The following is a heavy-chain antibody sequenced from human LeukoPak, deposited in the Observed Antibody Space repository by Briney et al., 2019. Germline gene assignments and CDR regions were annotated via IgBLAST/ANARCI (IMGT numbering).Heavy chain of an antibody. V-gene: IGHV4-34*01. CDR2: IKHSGST. J-gene: IGHJ5*02. CDR3: ARAFRYCSSTSCYADWFDP. Sequence: PSETLSLTCAVYGGSFSGYYWSWIRQPPGKGLEWIGEIKHSGSTNYNPSLKSRVTISVDTSKNQFSLKLSSVTAADTAVYYCARAFRYCSSTSCYADWFDPWGQGTLVTVSS. CDR1: GGSFSGYY. D-gene: IGHD2-2*01.